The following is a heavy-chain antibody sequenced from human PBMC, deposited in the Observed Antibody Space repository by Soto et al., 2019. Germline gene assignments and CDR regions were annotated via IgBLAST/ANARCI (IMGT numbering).Heavy chain of an antibody. CDR2: IIPIFGTA. J-gene: IGHJ4*02. Sequence: SVKVSCKASGGTFSSYAISWVRQAPGQGLEWMGGIIPIFGTANYAQKFQGRVTITADKSTSTAYMELSSLRSEDTAVYYCASNSNYDFWSGDDYWGQGTLVTVSS. CDR1: GGTFSSYA. D-gene: IGHD3-3*01. CDR3: ASNSNYDFWSGDDY. V-gene: IGHV1-69*06.